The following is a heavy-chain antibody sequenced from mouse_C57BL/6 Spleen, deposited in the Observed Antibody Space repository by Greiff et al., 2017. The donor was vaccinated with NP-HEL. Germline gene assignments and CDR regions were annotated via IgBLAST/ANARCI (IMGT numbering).Heavy chain of an antibody. Sequence: QVQLQQPGAELARPGASVKLSCKASGYTFTSYGISWVKQRTGQGLEWIGEVYPRSGNTYYNEKFKGKATLTADKSSSTAYMELRSLTSEDSAVYFCARSDYYGSSYYAMDYWGQGTSVTVSS. CDR1: GYTFTSYG. D-gene: IGHD1-1*01. V-gene: IGHV1-81*01. CDR2: VYPRSGNT. J-gene: IGHJ4*01. CDR3: ARSDYYGSSYYAMDY.